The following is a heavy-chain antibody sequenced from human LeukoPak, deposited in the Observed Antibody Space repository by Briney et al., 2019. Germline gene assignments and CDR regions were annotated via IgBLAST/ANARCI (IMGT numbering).Heavy chain of an antibody. CDR3: ARDVAGYSSGWYFDY. Sequence: ASVKVSCKASGYTFTSYYMHWVRQAPGQGLEWMGIINPSGGSTSYAQKFQGRVTMTRDTSTSTVYMELSSLGSEDTAVYYCARDVAGYSSGWYFDYWGQGTLVTVSS. J-gene: IGHJ4*02. V-gene: IGHV1-46*01. CDR1: GYTFTSYY. CDR2: INPSGGST. D-gene: IGHD6-19*01.